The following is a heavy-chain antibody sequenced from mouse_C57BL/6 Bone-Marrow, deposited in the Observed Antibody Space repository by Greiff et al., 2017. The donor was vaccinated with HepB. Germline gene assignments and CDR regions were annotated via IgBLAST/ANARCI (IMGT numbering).Heavy chain of an antibody. J-gene: IGHJ2*01. Sequence: EVKVEESGGGLVQPGGSLSLSCAASGFTFTDYYMSWVRQPPGKALEWLGFIRNKANGYTTEYSASVKGRFTISRDNSQSILYLQMNALRAEDSATYYCARFYYGSSYGYFDYWGQGTTLTVSS. CDR1: GFTFTDYY. CDR3: ARFYYGSSYGYFDY. D-gene: IGHD1-1*01. CDR2: IRNKANGYTT. V-gene: IGHV7-3*01.